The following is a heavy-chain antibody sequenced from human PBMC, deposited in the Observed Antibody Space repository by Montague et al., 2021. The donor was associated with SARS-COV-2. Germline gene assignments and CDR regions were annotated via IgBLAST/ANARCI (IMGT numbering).Heavy chain of an antibody. J-gene: IGHJ4*02. CDR1: GFTFSYYW. V-gene: IGHV3-74*01. D-gene: IGHD1-26*01. CDR2: INSDGSDT. Sequence: SLRLSCASSGFTFSYYWVHWVRQAPGKGLVWVSRINSDGSDTSYADSVKGRFTISRDNAKNTLYLQMDSLRAEDTAVYYCAREEAWDLMIDSWGRGTLVTVSS. CDR3: AREEAWDLMIDS.